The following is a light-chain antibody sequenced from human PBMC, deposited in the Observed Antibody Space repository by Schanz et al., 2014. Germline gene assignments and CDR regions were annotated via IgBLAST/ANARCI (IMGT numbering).Light chain of an antibody. CDR3: QQANTFPFT. CDR1: QSVSN. V-gene: IGKV3-20*01. CDR2: GTS. Sequence: EIVLTQSPGTLSLSPGERATLSCRASQSVSNLAWYQQKPGQAPRLLIHGTSRRAAGIPDRFSGSGSGTDFTLTISSLEPEDFATYFCQQANTFPFTFGPGTKVDIK. J-gene: IGKJ3*01.